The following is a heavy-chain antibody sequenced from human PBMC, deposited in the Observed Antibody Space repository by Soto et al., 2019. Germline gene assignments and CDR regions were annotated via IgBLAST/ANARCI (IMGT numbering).Heavy chain of an antibody. J-gene: IGHJ4*02. CDR3: AKGYSSSLKTYYFDY. V-gene: IGHV3-23*01. D-gene: IGHD6-13*01. CDR2: ISGSGGST. CDR1: GFTFSSYA. Sequence: GGSLRLSCAASGFTFSSYAMSWVRQAPGKGLEWVSAISGSGGSTYYADSVKGRFTISRDNSKNTLYLQMNSLRAEDTAVYYCAKGYSSSLKTYYFDYWGQGTLVTVSS.